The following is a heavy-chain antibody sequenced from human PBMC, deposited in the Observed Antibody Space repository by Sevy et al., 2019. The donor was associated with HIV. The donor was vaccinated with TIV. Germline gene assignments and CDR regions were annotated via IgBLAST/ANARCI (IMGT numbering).Heavy chain of an antibody. CDR2: IKSKTDGGST. J-gene: IGHJ4*02. Sequence: GGSLRLSCAASGFTFSNAWMSWVRQAPGKGLEWVGRIKSKTDGGSTDYAAHVKGRFTISIDDSKNTLYLQMNSLKTADTAVYYCTTQDGGYYFDYCGQGTLVTVSS. V-gene: IGHV3-15*01. CDR1: GFTFSNAW. CDR3: TTQDGGYYFDY. D-gene: IGHD3-16*01.